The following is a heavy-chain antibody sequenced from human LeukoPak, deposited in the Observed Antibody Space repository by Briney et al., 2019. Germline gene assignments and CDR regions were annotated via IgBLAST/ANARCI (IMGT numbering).Heavy chain of an antibody. D-gene: IGHD5-12*01. CDR2: IKQDGSEK. V-gene: IGHV3-7*04. J-gene: IGHJ4*02. CDR3: ARDGTYTDYDPDFDI. CDR1: GFTFSRFW. Sequence: GGSLRLSCAASGFTFSRFWMSWVRQAPGKGLEWVANIKQDGSEKYYVDSVKGRFTISRDNAKNSLYLQMNSLRAEETAVFYCARDGTYTDYDPDFDIWGQGTLVTVSS.